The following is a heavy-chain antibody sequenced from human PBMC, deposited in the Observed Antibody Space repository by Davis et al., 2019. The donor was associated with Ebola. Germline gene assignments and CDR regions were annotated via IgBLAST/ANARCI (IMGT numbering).Heavy chain of an antibody. CDR2: ISYDGSNK. CDR1: GFTFSSYA. J-gene: IGHJ6*02. Sequence: GESLKISCAASGFTFSSYAMHWVRQAPGKGLEWVAVISYDGSNKYYADSVKGRFTISRDNSKNTLYLQMNSLRAEDTAVYYCAREGLEGMDVWAQGTTVTVSS. V-gene: IGHV3-30-3*01. D-gene: IGHD1-1*01. CDR3: AREGLEGMDV.